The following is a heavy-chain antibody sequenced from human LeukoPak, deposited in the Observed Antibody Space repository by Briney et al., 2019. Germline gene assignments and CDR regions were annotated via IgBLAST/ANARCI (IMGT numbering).Heavy chain of an antibody. CDR1: RGTFSSYA. D-gene: IGHD3-9*01. Sequence: ASVKVSCKASRGTFSSYAISWGRQAPRQGVEWLGRFIPIFGIVHSAQKFQGRVTITTDEPTSPAYMHLSSLRSEDTALYYCASYRYDILTGYYAWYFDHWGQGPLVTVP. CDR3: ASYRYDILTGYYAWYFDH. V-gene: IGHV1-69*05. J-gene: IGHJ4*02. CDR2: FIPIFGIV.